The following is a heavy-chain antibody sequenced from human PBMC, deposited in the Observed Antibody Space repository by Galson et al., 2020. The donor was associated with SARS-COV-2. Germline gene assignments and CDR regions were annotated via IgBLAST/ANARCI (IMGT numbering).Heavy chain of an antibody. Sequence: GGSLRLSCAASGFSFSNYDMNWVRQTPGKGLEWVSSISSRSMHIYYADSVKGRFTISRDNAKASLYLQMDSLRAEDTAMYYCARGTNRYYNSPSCYLNWFDPWGQGTLVTVSS. CDR1: GFSFSNYD. CDR2: ISSRSMHI. V-gene: IGHV3-21*01. J-gene: IGHJ5*02. D-gene: IGHD2-2*01. CDR3: ARGTNRYYNSPSCYLNWFDP.